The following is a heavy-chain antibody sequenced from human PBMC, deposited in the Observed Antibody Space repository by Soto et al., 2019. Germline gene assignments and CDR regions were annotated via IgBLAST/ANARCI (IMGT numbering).Heavy chain of an antibody. J-gene: IGHJ2*01. D-gene: IGHD6-6*01. CDR1: QFTFSYYA. V-gene: IGHV3-23*01. CDR3: AKGRPPFDL. CDR2: ISGAGGST. Sequence: EVQLLESGGGLVQPGGSLRLSCAASQFTFSYYAMGWVRQAPGKGLEWVSLISGAGGSTNYADSVKGRFAISRDNSENTMYLKMNSLSAEDTAVYYCAKGRPPFDLWGRGTLVIVSS.